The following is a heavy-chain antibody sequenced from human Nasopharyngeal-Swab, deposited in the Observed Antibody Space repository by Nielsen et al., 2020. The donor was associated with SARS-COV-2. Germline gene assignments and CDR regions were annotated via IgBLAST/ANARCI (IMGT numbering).Heavy chain of an antibody. Sequence: ESPKIPCAASGFTFSNFAMSWVRQAPGKGLEWVSVISGGSDSTYYTDSVRGRFTISRDNSKNTLNLQMNNLRAEDTAIYYCAKDRDSGDDSEEYYHYYGMDVWGQGAPVTVSS. D-gene: IGHD5-12*01. CDR3: AKDRDSGDDSEEYYHYYGMDV. CDR2: ISGGSDST. J-gene: IGHJ6*02. CDR1: GFTFSNFA. V-gene: IGHV3-23*01.